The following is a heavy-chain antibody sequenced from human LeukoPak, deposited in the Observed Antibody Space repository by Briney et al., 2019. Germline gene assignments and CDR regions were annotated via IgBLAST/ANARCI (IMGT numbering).Heavy chain of an antibody. CDR3: ARDSPARRDGDYEDFDY. J-gene: IGHJ4*02. V-gene: IGHV3-21*01. D-gene: IGHD4-17*01. CDR2: ISSSSSYI. CDR1: GFTFSSYS. Sequence: GGSLRLSCAASGFTFSSYSMNWVRQALGKGLEWVSSISSSSSYIYYADSVKGRFTISRDNAKNSLYLQMNSLRAEDTAVYYCARDSPARRDGDYEDFDYWGQGTLVTVSS.